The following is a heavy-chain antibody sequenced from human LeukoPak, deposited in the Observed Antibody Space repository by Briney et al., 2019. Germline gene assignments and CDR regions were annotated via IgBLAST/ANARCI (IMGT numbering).Heavy chain of an antibody. V-gene: IGHV3-21*01. CDR3: ARDWSRTGYSYGSPPDY. CDR1: GFTFDDYA. J-gene: IGHJ4*02. CDR2: ISSSSSYI. D-gene: IGHD5-18*01. Sequence: GGSLRLSCAASGFTFDDYAMHWVRQAPGKGLEWVSSISSSSSYIYYADSVKGRFTISRDNAKNSLYLQMNSLRAEDTAVYYCARDWSRTGYSYGSPPDYWGQGTLVTVSS.